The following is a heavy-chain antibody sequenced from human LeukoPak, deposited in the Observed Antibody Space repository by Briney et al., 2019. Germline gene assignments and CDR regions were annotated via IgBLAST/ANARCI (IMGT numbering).Heavy chain of an antibody. CDR1: GFSFSDYG. CDR3: AKASGRSAYGLDY. J-gene: IGHJ4*02. V-gene: IGHV3-30*02. D-gene: IGHD3-16*01. Sequence: PGGSLRLSCGAAGFSFSDYGMHWVRQAPGKGLEWVAFIRNDGSKKYYVDSVKGRFTISRDDSKNMVFLQMYSLRPEDTAVYYCAKASGRSAYGLDYWGQGTLVTVFS. CDR2: IRNDGSKK.